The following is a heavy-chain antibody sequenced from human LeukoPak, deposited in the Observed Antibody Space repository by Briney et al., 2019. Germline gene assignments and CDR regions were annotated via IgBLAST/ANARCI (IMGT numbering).Heavy chain of an antibody. CDR3: ARRDSSGWRGDWYFDL. J-gene: IGHJ2*01. CDR1: GYSFTNYW. D-gene: IGHD6-19*01. CDR2: VYPGDSDT. V-gene: IGHV5-51*01. Sequence: GESLKISCKGSGYSFTNYWIGWVRQMPGKGLEWMGLVYPGDSDTRYSPSFQGQVTISADKSISTAYLQWSSLKASDTAMYYCARRDSSGWRGDWYFDLWGRGTLVTVSS.